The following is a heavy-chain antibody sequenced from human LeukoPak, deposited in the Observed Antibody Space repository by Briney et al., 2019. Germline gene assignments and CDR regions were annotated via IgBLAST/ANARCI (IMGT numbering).Heavy chain of an antibody. Sequence: SVKVSCKASGGTFSSYAISWVRQAPGQGLEWMGGIIPIFGTANYAQKFKGRVTITTDEPTSTAYMELSSLRSEDTAVYYCARGRWLQPWGYFDYWGQGTLVTVSS. CDR1: GGTFSSYA. D-gene: IGHD5-24*01. J-gene: IGHJ4*02. CDR2: IIPIFGTA. V-gene: IGHV1-69*05. CDR3: ARGRWLQPWGYFDY.